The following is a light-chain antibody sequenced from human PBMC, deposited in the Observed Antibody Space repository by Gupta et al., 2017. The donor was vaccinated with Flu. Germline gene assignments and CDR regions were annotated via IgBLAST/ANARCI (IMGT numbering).Light chain of an antibody. CDR3: QSYDSSLSSKV. CDR1: SSNLGAGYY. V-gene: IGLV1-40*01. J-gene: IGLJ2*01. Sequence: VTISGTGSSSNLGAGYYGHWYQYLPGTAPKLLIFADNNRPSGVPDRFSGSKSGTSDSLAITGIQADDEADYYCQSYDSSLSSKVFGGGTKLTVL. CDR2: ADN.